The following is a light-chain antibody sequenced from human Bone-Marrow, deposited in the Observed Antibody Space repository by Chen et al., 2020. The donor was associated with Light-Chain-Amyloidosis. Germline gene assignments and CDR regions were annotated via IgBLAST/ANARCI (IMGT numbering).Light chain of an antibody. CDR2: VDS. Sequence: SYVLTQPSSVSVAPGQTATIACGGNNIGSTSVHWYQQTPGQPPLLVVYVDSDRPSGIPERLSGSNSGNTATLTISRVEAGDEADYYCQVWDRSSDRPVFGGGTKLTVL. V-gene: IGLV3-21*02. J-gene: IGLJ3*02. CDR1: NIGSTS. CDR3: QVWDRSSDRPV.